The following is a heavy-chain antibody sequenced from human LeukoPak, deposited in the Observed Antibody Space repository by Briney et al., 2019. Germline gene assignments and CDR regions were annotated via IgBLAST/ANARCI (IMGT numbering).Heavy chain of an antibody. CDR3: ARGQGLRLWDY. J-gene: IGHJ4*02. CDR2: ISGYNGDT. D-gene: IGHD5-12*01. V-gene: IGHV1-18*01. Sequence: ASVKVSCKAIEYTFSSYDIHWVRQAPGQGLEWMGWISGYNGDTHYAQKVQGRVTMTTETSTSTAYMELRSLTSDDTAVYYCARGQGLRLWDYWGQGTLVTVSS. CDR1: EYTFSSYD.